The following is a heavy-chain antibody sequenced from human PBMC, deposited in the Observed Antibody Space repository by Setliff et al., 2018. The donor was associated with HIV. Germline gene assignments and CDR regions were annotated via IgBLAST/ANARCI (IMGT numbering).Heavy chain of an antibody. CDR3: ARRGETRPFDY. CDR2: INHSGRT. J-gene: IGHJ4*02. V-gene: IGHV4-34*01. D-gene: IGHD3-16*01. Sequence: SETLSLTCAVYGGSFSGYYWSWSRQAPGKGLEWIGEINHSGRTKYNPSLKSRVTLSVDTSKNQFSLKLTSVTAADTAVYYCARRGETRPFDYWGQGTLVTVSS. CDR1: GGSFSGYY.